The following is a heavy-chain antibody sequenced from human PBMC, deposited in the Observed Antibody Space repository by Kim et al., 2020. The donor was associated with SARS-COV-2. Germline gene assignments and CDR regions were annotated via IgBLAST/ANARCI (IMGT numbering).Heavy chain of an antibody. J-gene: IGHJ4*02. CDR3: ARWIADSGFDY. V-gene: IGHV3-53*01. Sequence: GGSLRLSCAASGFTVNSNYMGWVRQAPGKGLEWVSAIHIGGNTNYADSVKGRFIISSDNSKNTLYLQMNSLRAGDTGVYFCARWIADSGFDYWGQGTLVTVSS. CDR2: IHIGGNT. D-gene: IGHD2-15*01. CDR1: GFTVNSNY.